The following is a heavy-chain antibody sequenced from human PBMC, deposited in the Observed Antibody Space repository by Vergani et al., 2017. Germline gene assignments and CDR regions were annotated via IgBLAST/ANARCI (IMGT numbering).Heavy chain of an antibody. V-gene: IGHV1-69*08. J-gene: IGHJ5*02. D-gene: IGHD2-2*01. CDR3: ARDLEAIVVVPAAPIHNDHWFDP. Sequence: QVQLVQSGAEVKKPGSSVKVSCKASGGTFSSYTISWVRQAPGQGLEWMGRIIPILGIANYAQKFQGRVTITADKSTSTAYMELSSLRSEDTAVYYCARDLEAIVVVPAAPIHNDHWFDPWGQGTLVTVSS. CDR1: GGTFSSYT. CDR2: IIPILGIA.